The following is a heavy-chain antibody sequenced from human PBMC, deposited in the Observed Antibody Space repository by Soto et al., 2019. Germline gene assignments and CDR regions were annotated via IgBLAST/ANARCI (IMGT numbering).Heavy chain of an antibody. D-gene: IGHD6-13*01. CDR3: ATSYGNAWYTF. CDR2: LYYSGSI. V-gene: IGHV4-59*01. CDR1: GASISRYN. J-gene: IGHJ4*02. Sequence: PSETLSLTCTVSGASISRYNWAWIRRPPGKGPEWLGYLYYSGSIDYNPSLKSRVTITVDPSRNQFSLKLRSVTSADTAVYYCATSYGNAWYTFWGQGTQVTVSS.